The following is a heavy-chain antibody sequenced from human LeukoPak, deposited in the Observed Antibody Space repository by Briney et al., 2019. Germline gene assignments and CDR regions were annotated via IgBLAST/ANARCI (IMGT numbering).Heavy chain of an antibody. Sequence: PGGSLRLSCAVSGFTFSSHAMTWVRQAPGKGLEWVSGISISGDITYYADSVQGRFIISRDNSKNTVYLQMNSLRVEDTAIYYCANEEVPNDYWGQGTVVTVSS. J-gene: IGHJ4*02. V-gene: IGHV3-23*01. CDR1: GFTFSSHA. CDR2: ISISGDIT. CDR3: ANEEVPNDY. D-gene: IGHD4/OR15-4a*01.